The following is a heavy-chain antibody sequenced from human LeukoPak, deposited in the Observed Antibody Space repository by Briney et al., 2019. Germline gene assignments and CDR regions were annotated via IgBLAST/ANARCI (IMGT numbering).Heavy chain of an antibody. CDR2: IKQDGSEK. CDR3: ARESVLRYFDWLLYYYYGMDV. CDR1: GFTFSSYW. D-gene: IGHD3-9*01. V-gene: IGHV3-7*03. Sequence: PRGSLRLSCAASGFTFSSYWMSWVRQAPGKGLEWVANIKQDGSEKYYVDSVKGRFTISRDNAKNSLYLQMNSLRAEDTAVYYCARESVLRYFDWLLYYYYGMDVWGQGTTVTVSS. J-gene: IGHJ6*02.